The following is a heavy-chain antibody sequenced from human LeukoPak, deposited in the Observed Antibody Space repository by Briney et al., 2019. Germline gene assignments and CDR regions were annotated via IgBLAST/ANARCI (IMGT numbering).Heavy chain of an antibody. J-gene: IGHJ6*02. CDR2: ISGGGGST. Sequence: GGSLRLSCAASGFTFSNYAMTWVRQTPGKGLEWVSSISGGGGSTYYADSVRGRFTISSGNSKNTLYLQMNSLRAEDTAVYYCAKEARFLELGMDVWGQGTTVTVSS. CDR1: GFTFSNYA. D-gene: IGHD3-3*01. CDR3: AKEARFLELGMDV. V-gene: IGHV3-23*01.